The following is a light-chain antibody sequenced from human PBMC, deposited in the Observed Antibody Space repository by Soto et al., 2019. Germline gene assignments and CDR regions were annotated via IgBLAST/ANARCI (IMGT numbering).Light chain of an antibody. Sequence: SYELTQPPSVSVAPGQTARISCGGTQIGDKSVHWYQQRPGQAPVLVVHDDNDRPSGIPERFSGSNSGNTATLTISRVEAGDEADYYCQVWDGSSEHYVFGTGTKLTVL. J-gene: IGLJ1*01. V-gene: IGLV3-21*02. CDR2: DDN. CDR1: QIGDKS. CDR3: QVWDGSSEHYV.